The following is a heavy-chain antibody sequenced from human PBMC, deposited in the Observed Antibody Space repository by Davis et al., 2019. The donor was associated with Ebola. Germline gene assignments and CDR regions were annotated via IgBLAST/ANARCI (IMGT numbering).Heavy chain of an antibody. V-gene: IGHV1-18*01. Sequence: GESLKISCKGSGYSFTSYGISWVRQAPGQGLEWMGWISAYNGNTNYAQKLQGRVTMTTDTSTSTAYMELRSLRSDDTAVYYCARLGGSYYLFADYWGQGTLVTVSS. J-gene: IGHJ4*02. CDR3: ARLGGSYYLFADY. CDR2: ISAYNGNT. CDR1: GYSFTSYG. D-gene: IGHD1-26*01.